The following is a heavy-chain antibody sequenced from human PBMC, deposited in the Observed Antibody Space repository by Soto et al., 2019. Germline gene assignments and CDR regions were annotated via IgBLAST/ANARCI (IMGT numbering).Heavy chain of an antibody. Sequence: PWGSLRLSCAASGFTFSSYGMHWVRQAPGKGLEWVAVIWYDGSNKYYADSVKGRFTISRDNSKNTLYLQMNSLRAEDTAVYYRARDSEGYCSGGSCYYSAFDIWGQGTMVTVSS. CDR2: IWYDGSNK. J-gene: IGHJ3*02. CDR3: ARDSEGYCSGGSCYYSAFDI. CDR1: GFTFSSYG. D-gene: IGHD2-15*01. V-gene: IGHV3-33*01.